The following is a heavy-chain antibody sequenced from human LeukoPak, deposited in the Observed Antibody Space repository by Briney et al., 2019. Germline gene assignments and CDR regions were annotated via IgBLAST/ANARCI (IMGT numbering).Heavy chain of an antibody. CDR2: IYNSGST. J-gene: IGHJ5*02. CDR1: GASITSFY. V-gene: IGHV4-59*08. CDR3: ARPYYYDSRIDP. D-gene: IGHD3-22*01. Sequence: PSETLSLTCTVSGASITSFYWSWIRQSPGKGLEWIGYIYNSGSTNYNPSLKSRVAISVDTSKNQLSLKLSSVTAADTAVYYCARPYYYDSRIDPWGQGILVTVSS.